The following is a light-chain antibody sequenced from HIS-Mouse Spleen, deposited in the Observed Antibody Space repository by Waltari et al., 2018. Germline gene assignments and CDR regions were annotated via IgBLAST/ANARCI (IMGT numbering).Light chain of an antibody. CDR3: YSTDSSGNHRV. J-gene: IGLJ2*01. Sequence: SYELTQPPSVSVSPGQTARLTCPGDALPKKYAYWYKQKSGQAPVLVISEDSKRPSGIPERFSGSSSGTMATLTISGAQVEDEADYYCYSTDSSGNHRVFGGGTKLTVL. V-gene: IGLV3-10*01. CDR1: ALPKKY. CDR2: EDS.